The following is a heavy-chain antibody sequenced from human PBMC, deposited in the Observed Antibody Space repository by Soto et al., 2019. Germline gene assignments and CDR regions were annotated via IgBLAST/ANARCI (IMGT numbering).Heavy chain of an antibody. CDR2: ISPTGEQR. D-gene: IGHD3-10*01. V-gene: IGHV3-23*01. Sequence: GGSLRLSCAASRFTFRNYGMSWVRQGPGKGLEWVSGISPTGEQRFYVDSVKGRFFISRDNSQNTLSLEMSNLRADDTAVYYCAKRCGSGSYRDFNSYYGMDIWGQGTSVTVSS. CDR1: RFTFRNYG. CDR3: AKRCGSGSYRDFNSYYGMDI. J-gene: IGHJ6*02.